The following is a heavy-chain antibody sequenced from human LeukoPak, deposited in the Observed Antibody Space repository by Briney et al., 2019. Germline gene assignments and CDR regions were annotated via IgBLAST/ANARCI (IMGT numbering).Heavy chain of an antibody. CDR3: AKEFDKAGYYYSGMDV. CDR1: GFTFSSYG. J-gene: IGHJ6*02. CDR2: ISYDGSNK. V-gene: IGHV3-30*18. D-gene: IGHD3-10*01. Sequence: PGGSLRLSCAASGFTFSSYGMHWVRQAPGKGLEWVAVISYDGSNKYYADSAKGRFTISRDNPKNTLYLQMNSLRAEDTAVYYCAKEFDKAGYYYSGMDVWGQGTTVTVSS.